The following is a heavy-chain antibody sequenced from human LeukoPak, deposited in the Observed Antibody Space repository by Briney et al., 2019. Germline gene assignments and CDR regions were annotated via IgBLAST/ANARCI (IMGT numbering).Heavy chain of an antibody. CDR2: FDPEDGET. CDR1: GYTLTELS. J-gene: IGHJ5*02. Sequence: ASVKVSCKVSGYTLTELSMHWVRQAPGKGLEWMGGFDPEDGETIYAQKFQGRVTMTEDTSTDTAYMELSSLRSEDTAVYYCATLGTSHYDFWSGYYKKWFDPWGHGTLVTVSS. V-gene: IGHV1-24*01. CDR3: ATLGTSHYDFWSGYYKKWFDP. D-gene: IGHD3-3*01.